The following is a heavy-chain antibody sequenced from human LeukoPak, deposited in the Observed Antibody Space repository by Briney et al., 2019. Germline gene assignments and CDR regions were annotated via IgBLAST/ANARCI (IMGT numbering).Heavy chain of an antibody. CDR3: ARDLVGGIWSAGF. Sequence: ASVKVSCKTSGYTFTGYYVHWVRQAPGQGLEWMGRITPNSGDTIYAQKFQGRATMTRDTSISAAYMELNSLTSEDTAIYYCARDLVGGIWSAGFWGQGTLVTVSS. V-gene: IGHV1-2*06. CDR2: ITPNSGDT. J-gene: IGHJ4*02. CDR1: GYTFTGYY. D-gene: IGHD3-3*01.